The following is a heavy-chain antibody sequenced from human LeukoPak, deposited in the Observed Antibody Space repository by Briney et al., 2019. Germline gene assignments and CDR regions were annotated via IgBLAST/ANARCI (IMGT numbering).Heavy chain of an antibody. CDR1: GFIFSSYA. CDR2: ISGSGGST. J-gene: IGHJ4*02. Sequence: RGSLRLSCAASGFIFSSYAMSWVRQAPGKGLEWVSAISGSGGSTYYADSVKGRFTISRDNSKNTLYLQMNSLRAEDTAIYYCAKTIQPYGNFDYWGQGTLVTVSS. V-gene: IGHV3-23*01. CDR3: AKTIQPYGNFDY. D-gene: IGHD2/OR15-2a*01.